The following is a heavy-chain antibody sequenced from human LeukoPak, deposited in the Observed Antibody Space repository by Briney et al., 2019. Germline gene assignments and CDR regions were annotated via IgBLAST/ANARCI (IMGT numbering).Heavy chain of an antibody. CDR1: GVSISTYY. D-gene: IGHD6-13*01. CDR2: IYYSGST. J-gene: IGHJ5*02. Sequence: SETLSLTCTVSGVSISTYYWSWIRQPPGKGLEWIGYIYYSGSTNYNPSLKSRVTISVDTSKNQFSLKLSSVTAADTAVYYCAREYSSSWGFDPWGQGTLVTVSS. V-gene: IGHV4-59*12. CDR3: AREYSSSWGFDP.